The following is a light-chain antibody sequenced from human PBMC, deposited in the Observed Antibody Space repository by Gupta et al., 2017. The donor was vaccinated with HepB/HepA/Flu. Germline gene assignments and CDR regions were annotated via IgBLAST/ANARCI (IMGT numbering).Light chain of an antibody. CDR3: QQRSNWPPIT. CDR1: QSISNY. CDR2: DAS. V-gene: IGKV3-11*01. J-gene: IGKJ4*01. Sequence: EIVLTQSPATLPLSPGERATLSCWASQSISNYLAWYQQKPGQAPRLLIYDASKRGTGIPARFSGSGYGTDFTLTISSREQEEFAVYYCQQRSNWPPITFGGGTKVEIK.